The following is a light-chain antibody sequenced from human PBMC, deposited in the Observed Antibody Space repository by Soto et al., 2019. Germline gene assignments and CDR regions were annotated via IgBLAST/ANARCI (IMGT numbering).Light chain of an antibody. V-gene: IGKV1-9*01. CDR2: VAS. J-gene: IGKJ4*01. CDR1: QDFSRY. Sequence: DIQLTQSPSFLSASIGDRVTITCRASQDFSRYLAWYQQKPGKAPNLLIYVASTLQSGVPSRFSGSGSGTGFTLTISSVQPEDFATYYCQQLNSFPLTFGGGTKVASK. CDR3: QQLNSFPLT.